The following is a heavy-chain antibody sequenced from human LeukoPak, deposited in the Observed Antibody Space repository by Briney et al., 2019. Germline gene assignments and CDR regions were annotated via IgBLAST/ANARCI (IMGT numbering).Heavy chain of an antibody. CDR3: AREGDPYYDFWSGYYLPGWFDP. V-gene: IGHV1-2*06. J-gene: IGHJ5*02. D-gene: IGHD3-3*01. Sequence: ASVKASCKASGYTFTGYYMHWVRQAPGQGLEWMGRINPNSGGTNYARKFQGRVTMTRDTSISTAYMELSRLRSDDTAVYSCAREGDPYYDFWSGYYLPGWFDPWGQGTPVTVSS. CDR1: GYTFTGYY. CDR2: INPNSGGT.